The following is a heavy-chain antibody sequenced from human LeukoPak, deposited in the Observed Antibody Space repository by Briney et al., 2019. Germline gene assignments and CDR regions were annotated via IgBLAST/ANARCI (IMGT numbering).Heavy chain of an antibody. CDR3: ARLGYCSGGSCYYYYYMDV. CDR2: IYHSGST. Sequence: SETLSLTCTVSGYSISSGYYWGWIRQPPGQGLEWIGSIYHSGSTYYNPSLKSRVTISVDTSKNQFSLKLSSVTAADTAVYYCARLGYCSGGSCYYYYYMDVWGKGTTVTVSS. V-gene: IGHV4-38-2*02. J-gene: IGHJ6*03. D-gene: IGHD2-15*01. CDR1: GYSISSGYY.